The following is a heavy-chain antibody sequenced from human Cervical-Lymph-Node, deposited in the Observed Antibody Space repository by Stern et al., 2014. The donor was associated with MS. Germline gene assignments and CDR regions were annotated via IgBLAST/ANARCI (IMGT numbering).Heavy chain of an antibody. D-gene: IGHD3-22*01. CDR2: IIPIFGTA. CDR1: GGTLTSYA. V-gene: IGHV1-69*01. J-gene: IGHJ4*02. Sequence: VQLVQSGAEVKQPGSSVKVSCKASGGTLTSYAIRWVRQAPGQGLEWMGGIIPIFGTAHYAQRFQGRVTITADESTSTVYMDLSSLRSEDTATYYCATVGDHYDSRGYYYGHWGQGTQVTVSS. CDR3: ATVGDHYDSRGYYYGH.